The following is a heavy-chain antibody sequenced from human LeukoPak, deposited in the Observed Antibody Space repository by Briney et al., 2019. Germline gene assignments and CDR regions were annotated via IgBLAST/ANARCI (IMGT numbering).Heavy chain of an antibody. Sequence: TGGSLRLSCAASGSTFRTYAMTWVRQAPGKGLEWVSGISESGGSTYNADSVKGRFTISRDKSKNTLYLQMNSLRAEDTAVYYCARQDMIRFDYWGQGTLVTVSS. CDR3: ARQDMIRFDY. V-gene: IGHV3-23*01. D-gene: IGHD3-16*01. J-gene: IGHJ4*02. CDR2: ISESGGST. CDR1: GSTFRTYA.